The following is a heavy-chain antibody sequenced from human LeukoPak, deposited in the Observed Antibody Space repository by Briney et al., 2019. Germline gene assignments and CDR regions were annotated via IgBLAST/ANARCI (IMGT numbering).Heavy chain of an antibody. CDR2: IYYSGST. V-gene: IGHV4-59*08. CDR1: GGSISSYY. Sequence: SETRSLTCTVSGGSISSYYWSWIRQPPGKGLEWIGYIYYSGSTNYNPSLKSRVTISVDTSKNQFSLKLSSVTAADTAVYYCARRNGDDAFDIWGQGTMVTVSS. J-gene: IGHJ3*02. CDR3: ARRNGDDAFDI. D-gene: IGHD4-17*01.